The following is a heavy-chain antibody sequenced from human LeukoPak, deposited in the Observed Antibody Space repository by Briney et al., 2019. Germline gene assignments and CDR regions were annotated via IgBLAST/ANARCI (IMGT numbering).Heavy chain of an antibody. D-gene: IGHD3-22*01. CDR1: GFIFSSYS. V-gene: IGHV3-48*01. CDR3: ARDNYYYDSSGYSYYLDY. J-gene: IGHJ4*02. Sequence: GGSLRLSCAASGFIFSSYSLNWVRQAPGKGLEWVSYISSRTNTIYYADSVQGRFTISRDNAKNSLYLQMNSLRAEDTAVYYCARDNYYYDSSGYSYYLDYWGQGTLVTVSS. CDR2: ISSRTNTI.